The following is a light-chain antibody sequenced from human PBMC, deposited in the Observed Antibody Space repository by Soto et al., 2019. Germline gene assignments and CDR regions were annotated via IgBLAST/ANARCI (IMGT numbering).Light chain of an antibody. CDR1: QSISIL. Sequence: DIQMTQSPSTLSAPVGDRVTITCRARQSISILLAWYQQKPGKAPKILIYKASSLESGVPSRFSGSGSGTEFTLTISCLQPDDFATYYCQQYSTYTPRTFGQGTKVDIK. V-gene: IGKV1-5*03. CDR2: KAS. CDR3: QQYSTYTPRT. J-gene: IGKJ1*01.